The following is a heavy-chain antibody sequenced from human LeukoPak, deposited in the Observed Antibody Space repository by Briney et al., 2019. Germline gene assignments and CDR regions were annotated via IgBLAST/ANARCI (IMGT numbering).Heavy chain of an antibody. J-gene: IGHJ4*02. CDR2: IKQDGSEK. D-gene: IGHD3-3*01. CDR3: ASTAPDYDFWSGYPDY. V-gene: IGHV3-7*01. Sequence: GGSLRLSCAASGFTFSSYWMSWVRQAPGKGLEWVANIKQDGSEKYYVDSVKGRFTISRDNAKNSLYLQMNSLRAEDTAVYYCASTAPDYDFWSGYPDYWGQGTLVTVSS. CDR1: GFTFSSYW.